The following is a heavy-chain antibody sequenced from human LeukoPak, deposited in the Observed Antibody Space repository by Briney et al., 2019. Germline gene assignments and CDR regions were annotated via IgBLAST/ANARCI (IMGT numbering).Heavy chain of an antibody. CDR2: ISGSGGST. V-gene: IGHV3-23*01. Sequence: GGSLRLSCAASGFTFSSYAMSWVRQAPGKGLEWVSAISGSGGSTYYADSVKGRFTISRGNAKNSLYLQMNSLRAEDTAVYYCARDPTVTTNGDYWGQGTLVTVSS. CDR3: ARDPTVTTNGDY. J-gene: IGHJ4*02. CDR1: GFTFSSYA. D-gene: IGHD4-11*01.